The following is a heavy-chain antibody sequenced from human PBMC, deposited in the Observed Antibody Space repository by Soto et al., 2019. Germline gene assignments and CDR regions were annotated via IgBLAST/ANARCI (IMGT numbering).Heavy chain of an antibody. V-gene: IGHV1-69*04. CDR2: INPILGIT. J-gene: IGHJ6*02. CDR1: GGTFSNDV. Sequence: QVQLVQSGPEVKKPGSSVKVSCKVSGGTFSNDVINWVRHVPGQGLEWMAKINPILGITNSAQKFQGRATITADKSTKTAYMELSSLESKDTAVYYCARGLAVAAYYGMEVWGQGTRVTVSS. CDR3: ARGLAVAAYYGMEV. D-gene: IGHD6-19*01.